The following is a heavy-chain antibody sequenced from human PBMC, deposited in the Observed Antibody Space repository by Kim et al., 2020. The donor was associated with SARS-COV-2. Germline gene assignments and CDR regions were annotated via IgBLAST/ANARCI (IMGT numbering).Heavy chain of an antibody. CDR3: ARGGAMVRGHPFDY. D-gene: IGHD3-10*01. J-gene: IGHJ4*02. CDR2: IDPSDSYT. CDR1: GYSFTSYW. Sequence: GESLKISCKGSGYSFTSYWISWVRQMPGKGLEWMGRIDPSDSYTNYSPSFQGHVTISADKSISTAYLQWSSLKAPDTAMYYCARGGAMVRGHPFDYRGQGTLVTVSS. V-gene: IGHV5-10-1*01.